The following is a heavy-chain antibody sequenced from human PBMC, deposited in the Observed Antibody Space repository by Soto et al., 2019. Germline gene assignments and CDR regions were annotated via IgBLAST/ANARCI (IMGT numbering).Heavy chain of an antibody. CDR2: ISSSGSTI. J-gene: IGHJ4*02. CDR1: GFTFSSYE. Sequence: EVQLVESGGGLVQPGGSLRLSCAASGFTFSSYEMNWVRQAPGKGLEWVSYISSSGSTIYYADSVKGRFTISRDNAKNSLYLQMNSLRAEDTAVYYCARAPQTTAAMEYYFDYWGQGTLVTVSS. D-gene: IGHD5-18*01. CDR3: ARAPQTTAAMEYYFDY. V-gene: IGHV3-48*03.